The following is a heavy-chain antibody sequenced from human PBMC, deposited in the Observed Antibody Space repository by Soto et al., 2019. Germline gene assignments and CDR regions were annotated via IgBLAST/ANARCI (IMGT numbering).Heavy chain of an antibody. Sequence: GGSLRLSCAASGFTFSSYSMNWVRQAPGKGLEWVSYISSSSSTMYYADSVKGRFIISRDNAKNSLYLQMNSLRAEDTAVYYCVRGPPDFWSGYYLAYWGQGTLVTVSS. J-gene: IGHJ4*02. CDR3: VRGPPDFWSGYYLAY. CDR2: ISSSSSTM. CDR1: GFTFSSYS. D-gene: IGHD3-3*01. V-gene: IGHV3-48*01.